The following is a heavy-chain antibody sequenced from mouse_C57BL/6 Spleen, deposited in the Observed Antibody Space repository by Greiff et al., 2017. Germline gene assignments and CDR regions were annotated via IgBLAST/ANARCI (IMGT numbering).Heavy chain of an antibody. CDR3: ARHHYGNGYYFDY. CDR2: ISGGGGNT. Sequence: EVQVVESGGGLVKPGGSLKISCAASGFTFSSYTMSWVRQTPEKRLEWVATISGGGGNTYYPDSVKGRFTISRANATNAPYLQMSRLRSEDTALYYCARHHYGNGYYFDYWGQGTTLTVSS. D-gene: IGHD2-1*01. V-gene: IGHV5-9*01. J-gene: IGHJ2*01. CDR1: GFTFSSYT.